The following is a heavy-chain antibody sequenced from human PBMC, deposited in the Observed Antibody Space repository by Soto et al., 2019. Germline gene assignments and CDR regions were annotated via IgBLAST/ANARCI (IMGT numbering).Heavy chain of an antibody. Sequence: SETLSLTCAVYGGSFSGYYWSLIRQPPGKGLEWIGEINHSGSTNYNPSLKSRVTISVDTSKNQFSLKLSSVTAADTAVYYCARKAGGYGDYGDAFDIWGQGTMVTVSS. CDR3: ARKAGGYGDYGDAFDI. CDR2: INHSGST. D-gene: IGHD4-17*01. CDR1: GGSFSGYY. J-gene: IGHJ3*02. V-gene: IGHV4-34*01.